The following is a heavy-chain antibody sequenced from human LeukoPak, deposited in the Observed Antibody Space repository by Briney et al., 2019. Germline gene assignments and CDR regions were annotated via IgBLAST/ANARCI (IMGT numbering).Heavy chain of an antibody. CDR2: ISSSGSTI. J-gene: IGHJ5*02. CDR3: ASASSAFGRGYSYGS. V-gene: IGHV3-48*04. D-gene: IGHD5-18*01. CDR1: EMTFSSYW. Sequence: GGSLRLSCTASEMTFSSYWMSWVRQAPGKGLEWVSYISSSGSTIYYADSVKGRFTISRDNAKNSLYLQMNSLRAEDTAVYYCASASSAFGRGYSYGSWGQGTLVTVSS.